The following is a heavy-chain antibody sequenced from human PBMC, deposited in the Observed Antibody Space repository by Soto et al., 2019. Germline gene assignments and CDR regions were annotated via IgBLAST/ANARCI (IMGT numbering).Heavy chain of an antibody. D-gene: IGHD3-10*01. Sequence: QVQLQESGPGLVKPSETLSLTCTVSGGSISSYYWSWIRQPPGKGLEWIGYIYYSGSTNYNPSLMSRVTISVDPCKNQFSLELSSVTAADTVVYYCARVWCYYGSAVFEYWFRGPLVTVSS. J-gene: IGHJ4*02. CDR3: ARVWCYYGSAVFEY. V-gene: IGHV4-59*01. CDR2: IYYSGST. CDR1: GGSISSYY.